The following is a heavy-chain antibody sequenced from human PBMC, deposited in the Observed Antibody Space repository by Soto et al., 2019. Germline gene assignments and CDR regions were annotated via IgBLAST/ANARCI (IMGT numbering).Heavy chain of an antibody. J-gene: IGHJ3*01. V-gene: IGHV3-23*01. CDR2: ISGSGGDT. CDR1: GFTFSSYA. Sequence: GGSLRLSCAASGFTFSSYAMSWVRQAPGEGLEWVSTISGSGGDTYYADSVQGRFTISRDNSKNTLYLQMSSLRAEDTALYYCAKHYCGSSTTCFDAFDFWSQGTMVTVSS. CDR3: AKHYCGSSTTCFDAFDF. D-gene: IGHD2-2*01.